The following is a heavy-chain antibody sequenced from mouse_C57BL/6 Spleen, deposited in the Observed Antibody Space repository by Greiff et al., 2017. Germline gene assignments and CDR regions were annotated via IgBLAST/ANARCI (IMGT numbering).Heavy chain of an antibody. V-gene: IGHV1-75*01. Sequence: VQLQQSGPELVKPGASVKISCKASGYTFTDYYINWVKQRPGQGLEWIGWIFPGSGSTYYNEKFKGKATLTVDKSSSTAYMLLSSLTSEDSAVYFCAVGYDYDAFWFAYWGQGTLVTVSA. D-gene: IGHD2-4*01. CDR3: AVGYDYDAFWFAY. CDR2: IFPGSGST. J-gene: IGHJ3*01. CDR1: GYTFTDYY.